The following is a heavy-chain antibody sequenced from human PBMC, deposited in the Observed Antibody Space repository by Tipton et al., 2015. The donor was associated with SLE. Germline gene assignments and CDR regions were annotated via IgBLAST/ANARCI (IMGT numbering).Heavy chain of an antibody. V-gene: IGHV4-30-4*01. J-gene: IGHJ5*02. CDR1: GGSISSGDYY. Sequence: TLSLTCTVSGGSISSGDYYWSWIRQPPGKGLEWIGEINHSGSTNYNPSLKSRVTISVDTSKNQFSLKLSSVTAADTAVYYCARARRGRSSRQEGDWFDPWGQGTLVTVSS. CDR2: INHSGST. D-gene: IGHD6-13*01. CDR3: ARARRGRSSRQEGDWFDP.